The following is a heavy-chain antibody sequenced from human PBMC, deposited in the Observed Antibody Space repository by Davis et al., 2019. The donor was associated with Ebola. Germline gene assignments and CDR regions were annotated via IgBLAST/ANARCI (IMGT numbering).Heavy chain of an antibody. Sequence: PSETLSLTCAVSGGSISSSNWWSWVRQPPGKGLEWIGEIYHSGSTNYNPSLKSRVTISVDKSKNQFSLKLSSVTAADTAVYYCAQKRRVVVVPAAKSYAFDIWGQGTMVTVSS. J-gene: IGHJ3*02. CDR3: AQKRRVVVVPAAKSYAFDI. CDR2: IYHSGST. D-gene: IGHD2-2*01. CDR1: GGSISSSNW. V-gene: IGHV4-4*02.